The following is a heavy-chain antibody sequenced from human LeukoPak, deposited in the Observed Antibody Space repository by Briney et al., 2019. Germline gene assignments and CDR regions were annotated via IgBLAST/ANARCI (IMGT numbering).Heavy chain of an antibody. Sequence: PGGSLRLSCAASGFTFSSYAMHWVRQAPGKGLEWVAVISYDGSNKYYADSVRGRFTISRDNAKNSLSLQMNSLRADDTAVYYCARSTRGSGSYYQGYWGQGTLVTVSS. CDR3: ARSTRGSGSYYQGY. CDR2: ISYDGSNK. D-gene: IGHD3-10*01. J-gene: IGHJ4*02. CDR1: GFTFSSYA. V-gene: IGHV3-30-3*01.